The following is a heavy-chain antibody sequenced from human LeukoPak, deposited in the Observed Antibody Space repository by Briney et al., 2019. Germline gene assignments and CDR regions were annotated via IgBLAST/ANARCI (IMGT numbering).Heavy chain of an antibody. CDR3: ARDYFGPTRAFDP. CDR2: IIPIFGTA. CDR1: GGTFSSYA. J-gene: IGHJ5*02. Sequence: ASVKVSWKASGGTFSSYAISWVRQAPGQGLEWMGGIIPIFGTANYAQKFQGRVTITADESTSTAYMELSSLRSEDTAVYYCARDYFGPTRAFDPWGQGTLVTVSS. D-gene: IGHD3/OR15-3a*01. V-gene: IGHV1-69*13.